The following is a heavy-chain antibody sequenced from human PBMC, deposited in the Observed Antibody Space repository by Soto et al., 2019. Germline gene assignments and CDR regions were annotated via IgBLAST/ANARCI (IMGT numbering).Heavy chain of an antibody. CDR1: GGSISSSSNY. CDR3: ARLRGTRLRSGAGWVDY. J-gene: IGHJ4*02. V-gene: IGHV4-39*01. D-gene: IGHD3-16*01. Sequence: QLQLQESGPGLVKTSATLSLTCTVSGGSISSSSNYWGWIRQPPGKGLEWIGTIYYSGSTYYNPSLKSRVTISVDTSKNQFSLKLSSVTAADTAVYYCARLRGTRLRSGAGWVDYWGQGTLVTVSS. CDR2: IYYSGST.